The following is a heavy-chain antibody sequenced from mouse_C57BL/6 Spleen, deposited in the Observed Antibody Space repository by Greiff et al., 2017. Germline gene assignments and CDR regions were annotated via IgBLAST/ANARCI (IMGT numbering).Heavy chain of an antibody. Sequence: DVKLQESGPGLVKPSQSLSLTCSVTGYSITSGYYWNWIRQFPGNKLEWMGYISYDGSNNYNPSLKNRISITRDTSKNQFFLKLNSVTTEDTATYYCARDDYYAMDYWGQGTSVTVSS. CDR2: ISYDGSN. CDR1: GYSITSGYY. J-gene: IGHJ4*01. V-gene: IGHV3-6*01. CDR3: ARDDYYAMDY.